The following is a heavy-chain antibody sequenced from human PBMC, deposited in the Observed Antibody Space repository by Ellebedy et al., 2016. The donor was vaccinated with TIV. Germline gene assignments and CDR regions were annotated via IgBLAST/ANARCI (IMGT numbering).Heavy chain of an antibody. CDR3: ARWFGELLYVRWFDP. CDR2: NYYSGST. Sequence: SETLSLTCTVSGGSFSSSSSYWGWIRQPPGKGLEWIGSNYYSGSTYYNPSLENRVTISVDTSKDQFSLKLSSVTAADTAVYYCARWFGELLYVRWFDPWGQGTLVTVSS. CDR1: GGSFSSSSSY. D-gene: IGHD3-10*01. V-gene: IGHV4-39*01. J-gene: IGHJ5*02.